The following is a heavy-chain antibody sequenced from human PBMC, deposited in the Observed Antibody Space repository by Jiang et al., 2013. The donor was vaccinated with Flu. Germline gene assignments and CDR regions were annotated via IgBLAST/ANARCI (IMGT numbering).Heavy chain of an antibody. Sequence: VQLVESGAEVKKPGASVKVSCKASGYIFTVYNMQWVRQAPGQGLEWMGWINPNSGGTKYAQKFQGRVTMTRDTSISTVYMELSMLRSDDTAVYYCARDGYYESSGYYSNFDYWGQGTLVTVSS. J-gene: IGHJ4*02. D-gene: IGHD3-22*01. V-gene: IGHV1-2*02. CDR2: INPNSGGT. CDR3: ARDGYYESSGYYSNFDY. CDR1: GYIFTVYN.